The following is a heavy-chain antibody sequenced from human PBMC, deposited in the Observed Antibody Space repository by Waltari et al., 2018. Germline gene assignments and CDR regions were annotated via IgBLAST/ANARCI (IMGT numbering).Heavy chain of an antibody. CDR3: ARAGLGSPSQWLQLFDS. V-gene: IGHV3-53*01. D-gene: IGHD5-12*01. CDR1: GFRVSYNY. CDR2: IHAGGST. J-gene: IGHJ4*02. Sequence: EVQLVESGGGLIQPGGSLRLSCEASGFRVSYNYMSWVRQAPGKGVGWVSVIHAGGSTYYGDSVKGRFIISRDISKNTLYLQMNSLTVDDSAMYFCARAGLGSPSQWLQLFDSWGQGTLVTVSS.